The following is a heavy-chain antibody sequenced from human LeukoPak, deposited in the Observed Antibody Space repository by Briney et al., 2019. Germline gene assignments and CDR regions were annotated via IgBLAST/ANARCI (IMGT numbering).Heavy chain of an antibody. J-gene: IGHJ6*02. CDR3: ARVMPTDFWSGYYRPLLSYYYYGMDV. Sequence: AGGSLRLSCAASGFTFSSYGMHWVRQAPGKGLEWVAVIWYDGSNKYYADSVKGRFTISRDNSKNTLYLQMNSLRAEDTAVYYCARVMPTDFWSGYYRPLLSYYYYGMDVWGQGTTVTVSS. V-gene: IGHV3-33*01. CDR1: GFTFSSYG. D-gene: IGHD3-3*01. CDR2: IWYDGSNK.